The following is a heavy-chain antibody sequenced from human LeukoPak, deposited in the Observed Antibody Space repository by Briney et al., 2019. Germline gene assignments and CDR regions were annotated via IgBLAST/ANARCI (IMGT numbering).Heavy chain of an antibody. CDR3: ARVRCSGGSCPYYYYYYYMDV. V-gene: IGHV4-39*07. CDR1: GGSISSSNYY. D-gene: IGHD2-15*01. CDR2: IFNSGST. Sequence: SETLSLTCTVSGGSISSSNYYWGWIRQPPGKGLEWIGYIFNSGSTYYNPSLKSRVTILVDTSKNQFSLKLRFVTAADTAVYYCARVRCSGGSCPYYYYYYYMDVWGKGTTVTVSS. J-gene: IGHJ6*03.